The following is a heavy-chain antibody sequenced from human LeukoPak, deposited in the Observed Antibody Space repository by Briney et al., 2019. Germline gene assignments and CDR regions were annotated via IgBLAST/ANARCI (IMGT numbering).Heavy chain of an antibody. Sequence: SETLSLTCTVSGGSISSYYWSWIRQPPGKGLEWIGYIYYSGSTNYNPSLKSRVTISVDTSKNQFSLKLSSVTAADTAVYYCASRIYFDDWFPFDYWGQGTLVTVSS. J-gene: IGHJ4*02. D-gene: IGHD3-9*01. CDR2: IYYSGST. CDR3: ASRIYFDDWFPFDY. V-gene: IGHV4-59*01. CDR1: GGSISSYY.